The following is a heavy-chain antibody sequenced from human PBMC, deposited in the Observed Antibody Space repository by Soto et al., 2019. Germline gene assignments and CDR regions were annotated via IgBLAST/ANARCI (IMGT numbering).Heavy chain of an antibody. CDR3: ATTSSGYPY. CDR1: GGSISSSNYF. V-gene: IGHV4-39*01. CDR2: CHNSGVT. Sequence: SETLSLTCTVTGGSISSSNYFWGWIRQSPVKGLEWIGSCHNSGVTYYNPSLKSRATVDMSKNQISLKLSSVTAADTALYYCATTSSGYPYWGRGTLVTVSS. D-gene: IGHD3-22*01. J-gene: IGHJ4*02.